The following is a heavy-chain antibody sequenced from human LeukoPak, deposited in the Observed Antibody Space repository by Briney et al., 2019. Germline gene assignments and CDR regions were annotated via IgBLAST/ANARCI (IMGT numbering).Heavy chain of an antibody. D-gene: IGHD1-26*01. J-gene: IGHJ6*03. CDR3: ARGNSGSHWGDHYFYMDV. Sequence: SETLSLTCAVSGGSFRGYFWGWVRQPPGKGLEWLGEITHNGGTNYMPSLSGRVSVFQDVSKNQFSLKLSSVTAADTGVYYCARGNSGSHWGDHYFYMDVWGKGTTVIVSS. CDR2: ITHNGGT. V-gene: IGHV4-34*01. CDR1: GGSFRGYF.